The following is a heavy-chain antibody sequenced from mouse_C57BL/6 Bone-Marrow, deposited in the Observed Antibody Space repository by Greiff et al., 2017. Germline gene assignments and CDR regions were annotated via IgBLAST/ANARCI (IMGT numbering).Heavy chain of an antibody. V-gene: IGHV5-15*01. Sequence: EVKLMESGGGLVQPGGSLKLSCAASGFTFSDYGMAWVRQAPRKGPEWVAFISNLAYSIYYADTVTGRFTISRENAKNTLYLEMSSLRSEDTAMYYCARRGWLLHWYFDVWGTGTTVTVSS. CDR3: ARRGWLLHWYFDV. CDR1: GFTFSDYG. D-gene: IGHD2-3*01. CDR2: ISNLAYSI. J-gene: IGHJ1*03.